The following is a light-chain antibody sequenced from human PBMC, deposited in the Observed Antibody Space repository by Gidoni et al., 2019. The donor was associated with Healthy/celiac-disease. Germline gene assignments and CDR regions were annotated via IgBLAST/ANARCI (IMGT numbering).Light chain of an antibody. CDR2: AAS. V-gene: IGKV1-39*01. CDR1: QSISSY. CDR3: QQSYSTPPEPT. J-gene: IGKJ4*01. Sequence: DIQMTQSPSSLSASVGDRVTITCRASQSISSYLNWYQQKPGKAPKLLIYAASSLQSGVPSRFSGSGSGTDFTLTISSLQPEDFATYYGQQSYSTPPEPTFGGGTKVEIK.